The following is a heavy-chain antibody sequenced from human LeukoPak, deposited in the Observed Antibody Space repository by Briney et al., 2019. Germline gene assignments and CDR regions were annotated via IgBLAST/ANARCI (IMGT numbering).Heavy chain of an antibody. V-gene: IGHV3-49*04. CDR1: GFTFGDYA. D-gene: IGHD6-13*01. Sequence: GGSLRLSCTASGFTFGDYAMSWVRQAPGKGLEWVGFIRSKAYGGTTEYAASVKGRFTISRDDSKSIAYLQMNSLKTEDTAVYYCTRDQQYSSSWYTTPPAHWGQGTLVTVSS. J-gene: IGHJ4*02. CDR2: IRSKAYGGTT. CDR3: TRDQQYSSSWYTTPPAH.